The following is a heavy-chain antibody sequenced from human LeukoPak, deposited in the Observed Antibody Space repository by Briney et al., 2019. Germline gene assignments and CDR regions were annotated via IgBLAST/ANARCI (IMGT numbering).Heavy chain of an antibody. V-gene: IGHV3-48*01. CDR2: ISSSSSNI. CDR1: GLTLSKYA. D-gene: IGHD1-26*01. CDR3: AKDGGSYDLPGHFDY. Sequence: PGGSLRLSCAASGLTLSKYAMNWVRQAPGKGLEWVAYISSSSSNIRYADSVKGRFTISRDNAKNALSLQVNSLRADDTAVYYCAKDGGSYDLPGHFDYWGQGTLVTVSS. J-gene: IGHJ4*02.